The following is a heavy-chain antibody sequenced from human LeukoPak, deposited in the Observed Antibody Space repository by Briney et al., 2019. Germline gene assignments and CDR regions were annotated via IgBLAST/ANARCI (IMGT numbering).Heavy chain of an antibody. CDR1: GGSISSSSNY. J-gene: IGHJ4*02. CDR3: ARPREYCSNITCYPFDFDY. V-gene: IGHV4-39*01. D-gene: IGHD2-2*01. Sequence: PSETLSLTCSVSGGSISSSSNYWGWIRQPPGKGLAWIGNIYNRGSTYYNPSLKSRVTTSVDTSKNQFSLNLSSVTAADTAVYYCARPREYCSNITCYPFDFDYWGQGTLVTVSS. CDR2: IYNRGST.